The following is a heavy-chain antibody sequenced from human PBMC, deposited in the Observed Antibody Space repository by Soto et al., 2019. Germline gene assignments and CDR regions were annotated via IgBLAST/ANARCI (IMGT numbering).Heavy chain of an antibody. D-gene: IGHD6-13*01. J-gene: IGHJ4*02. Sequence: EVQLVESGGGLVKPGGSLRLSCAASGFTFDSYTMNWVRQAPGKGLEWVSSIGPSSNAIYYADSVKGRVNISRDNAKNSLYMQMNNLRGEDTAVYHCANGGTACGTIRYWSQGTLVTVSS. CDR3: ANGGTACGTIRY. V-gene: IGHV3-21*01. CDR1: GFTFDSYT. CDR2: IGPSSNAI.